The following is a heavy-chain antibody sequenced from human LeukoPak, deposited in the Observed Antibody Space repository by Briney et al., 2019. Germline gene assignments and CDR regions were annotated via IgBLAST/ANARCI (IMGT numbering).Heavy chain of an antibody. CDR3: ARRRQDRGVPLDY. CDR1: GYSFTSYW. V-gene: IGHV5-51*01. CDR2: IYDT. Sequence: GGSLRLSCKGSGYSFTSYWIGWVRQMPGKGLKWMGIIYDTRYSPSFQGQVTISADKSISTAYLQWSSLKASDTAMYYCARRRQDRGVPLDYWGQGTLVTVSS. D-gene: IGHD3-10*01. J-gene: IGHJ4*02.